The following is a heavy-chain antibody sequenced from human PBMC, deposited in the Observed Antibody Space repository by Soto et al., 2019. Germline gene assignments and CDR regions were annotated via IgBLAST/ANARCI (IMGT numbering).Heavy chain of an antibody. CDR3: ARSRRYGSGSYRSPYYYYGMDV. V-gene: IGHV4-34*01. J-gene: IGHJ6*02. CDR2: INHSGST. D-gene: IGHD3-10*01. Sequence: SETLSLTCAVYGESFSGYYWSWISQTPGKGLDWIGEINHSGSTNYNPSLKSRVTISVDTSKNQFSLKLSSVTAADTAVYYCARSRRYGSGSYRSPYYYYGMDVWGQGTTVT. CDR1: GESFSGYY.